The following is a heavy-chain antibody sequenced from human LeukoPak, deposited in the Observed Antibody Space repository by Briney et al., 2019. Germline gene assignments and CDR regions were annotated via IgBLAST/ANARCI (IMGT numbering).Heavy chain of an antibody. CDR2: ISSSSSTI. CDR1: GFTFSSYS. V-gene: IGHV3-48*02. J-gene: IGHJ4*02. D-gene: IGHD3-3*01. Sequence: GGSLRLSCAASGFTFSSYSMNWVRQAPGKGLEWVSYISSSSSTIYYADSVKGRFTISRDNAKNSLYLQMNSLRDEDTAVYYCAKGGLGSARFWSFDYWGQGTLVTVSS. CDR3: AKGGLGSARFWSFDY.